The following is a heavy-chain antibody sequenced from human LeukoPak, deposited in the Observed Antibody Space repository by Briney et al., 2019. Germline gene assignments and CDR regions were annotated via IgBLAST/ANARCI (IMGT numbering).Heavy chain of an antibody. D-gene: IGHD3-10*01. Sequence: KASETLSLTCTVVGGSITNNYWSWIQQPPGKELEWIAYTHYTGNTNYNPSLKSRVSISVDMSKNQFSLKLSSVTAADTAVYYCARPQWQDTMGPWFDPWGQGTLVTVST. V-gene: IGHV4-59*13. CDR3: ARPQWQDTMGPWFDP. J-gene: IGHJ5*01. CDR1: GGSITNNY. CDR2: THYTGNT.